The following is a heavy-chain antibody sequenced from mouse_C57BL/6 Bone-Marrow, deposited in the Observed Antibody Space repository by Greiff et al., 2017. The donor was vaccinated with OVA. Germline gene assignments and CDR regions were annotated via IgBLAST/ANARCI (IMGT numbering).Heavy chain of an antibody. J-gene: IGHJ4*01. CDR2: IAPETGGT. CDR1: GYTFTDYE. V-gene: IGHV1-15*01. D-gene: IGHD2-5*01. Sequence: QVHVKQSGAELVRPGASVTLSCKASGYTFTDYEMHWVKQTPVPGLDWIGAIAPETGGTAYNQKFKGKAILTADKSSSTAYMELRSLTSEDSAVYYCTRGYSNYYAMDYWGQGTSVTVSS. CDR3: TRGYSNYYAMDY.